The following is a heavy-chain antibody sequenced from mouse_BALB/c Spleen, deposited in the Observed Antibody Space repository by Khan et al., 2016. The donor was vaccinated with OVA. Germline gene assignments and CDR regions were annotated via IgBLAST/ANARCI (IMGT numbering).Heavy chain of an antibody. CDR2: ISSGGDYT. D-gene: IGHD4-1*01. V-gene: IGHV5-6*01. Sequence: EVQVVESGGDLVKPGGSLKLSCAASGFTFSSYSMSWVRQTPDKRLEWVASISSGGDYTYYPASVKGRFTISRDNAKNPLYLQMSDLKSEDTAMYYCADHVTGSFAYWGQGTLVTVSA. J-gene: IGHJ3*01. CDR3: ADHVTGSFAY. CDR1: GFTFSSYS.